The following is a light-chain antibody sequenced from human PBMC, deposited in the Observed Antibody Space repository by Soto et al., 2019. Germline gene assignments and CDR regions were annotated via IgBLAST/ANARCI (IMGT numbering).Light chain of an antibody. V-gene: IGKV2-28*01. CDR1: QSLLHSNGYNY. CDR3: MQPLQSWT. Sequence: DTVMTQSPISLPVTPGEPASISCRSSQSLLHSNGYNYLDWYLQKPGQSPQLLIYLGSNRASGVPDRFSGSGSGTDFTLKISRVEAEDVGVYYCMQPLQSWTFGQGTKVDIK. J-gene: IGKJ1*01. CDR2: LGS.